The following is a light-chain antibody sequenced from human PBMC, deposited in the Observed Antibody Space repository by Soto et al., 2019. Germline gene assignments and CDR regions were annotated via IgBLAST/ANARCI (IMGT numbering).Light chain of an antibody. V-gene: IGKV3-20*01. CDR2: GAS. J-gene: IGKJ2*01. CDR3: QQYYSSPVT. CDR1: QSVTSNY. Sequence: EIVLTQSPGTLSLSPGERATLSCRASQSVTSNYLAWYQQRPGPAPRLLIYGASGRATGIPDRFSGSGSGTDFTLTISRLEPEDFAVYHCQQYYSSPVTFGQGTKLEIK.